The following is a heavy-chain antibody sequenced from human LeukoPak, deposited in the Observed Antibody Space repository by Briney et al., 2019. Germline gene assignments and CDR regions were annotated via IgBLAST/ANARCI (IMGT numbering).Heavy chain of an antibody. CDR1: GFTFSSYA. Sequence: GGSLRLSCAASGFTFSSYAMHWVRQAPGKGLMWVSRIEGDGNRITYADSVKGRFTISRDNAKNSLYLQMNSLRAEDTALYYCAKGIKWELIYYYYGMDVWGQGTTVTVSS. J-gene: IGHJ6*02. V-gene: IGHV3-74*01. CDR3: AKGIKWELIYYYYGMDV. D-gene: IGHD1-26*01. CDR2: IEGDGNRI.